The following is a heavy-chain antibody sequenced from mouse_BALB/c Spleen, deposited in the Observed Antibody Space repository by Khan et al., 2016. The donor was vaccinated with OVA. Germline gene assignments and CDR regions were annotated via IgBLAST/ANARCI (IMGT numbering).Heavy chain of an antibody. Sequence: EVELVESGGGLVQPGGSRKLSCAASGFTFSSYGMHWVRQAPEKGLEWVAYISGDSNTIYYADTVKGRFTISRDHPKNTLFLQMTSLRSEDTARYYCATSYFYGYYFDYWGPGTTLTVSS. J-gene: IGHJ2*01. CDR2: ISGDSNTI. V-gene: IGHV5-17*02. CDR1: GFTFSSYG. D-gene: IGHD1-1*01. CDR3: ATSYFYGYYFDY.